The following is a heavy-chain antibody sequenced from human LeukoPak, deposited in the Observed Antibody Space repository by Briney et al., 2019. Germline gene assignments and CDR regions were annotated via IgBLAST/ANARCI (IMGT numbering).Heavy chain of an antibody. J-gene: IGHJ4*02. CDR3: ARDQFGPMVRGVGFDY. CDR1: GFTFSSYE. CDR2: ISSSGSTI. D-gene: IGHD3-10*01. V-gene: IGHV3-48*03. Sequence: GGSLRLSCAASGFTFSSYEMNWVRQAPGKGLEWVSYISSSGSTIYYADSVKGRSTISRDNAKNSLYLQMNSLRAEDTAVYYCARDQFGPMVRGVGFDYWGQGTLVTVSS.